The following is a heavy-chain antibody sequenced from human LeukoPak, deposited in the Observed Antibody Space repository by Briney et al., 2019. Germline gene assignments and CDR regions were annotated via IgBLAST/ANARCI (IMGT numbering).Heavy chain of an antibody. V-gene: IGHV1-69*01. CDR3: ARSGSGTLYYFGY. CDR2: IIPIFGTA. J-gene: IGHJ4*02. CDR1: GGTFSSYA. Sequence: GASVKVSCKASGGTFSSYAISWVRQAPGQGLEWMGGIIPIFGTANYAQKFQGRVTITADESTSTAYMELSSLRSEDTAVYYCARSGSGTLYYFGYWGQGTLVTVSS. D-gene: IGHD3-10*01.